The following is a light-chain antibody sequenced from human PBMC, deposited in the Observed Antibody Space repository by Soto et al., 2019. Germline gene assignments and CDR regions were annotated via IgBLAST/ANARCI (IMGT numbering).Light chain of an antibody. J-gene: IGKJ1*01. Sequence: VLTQSPDNLSLSAGDRATLSCRASQSVGPNLVWYQQKFGQAPRLIIYGVYTRATGGPARFSGSGSGTEVTLTISSLQPEDFAVYYCHQYNNWPSWTFGQGTKVDI. V-gene: IGKV3-15*01. CDR3: HQYNNWPSWT. CDR1: QSVGPN. CDR2: GVY.